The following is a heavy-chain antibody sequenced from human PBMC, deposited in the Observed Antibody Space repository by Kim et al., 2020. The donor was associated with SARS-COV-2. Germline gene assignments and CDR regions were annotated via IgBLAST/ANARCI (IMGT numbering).Heavy chain of an antibody. CDR2: K. V-gene: IGHV3-30*02. Sequence: KYYADSVKGRFTISRDNSKNTLYLQMNSLRAEDTAVYYCAKDTGDYVGDYWGQGTLVTVSS. D-gene: IGHD3-16*01. CDR3: AKDTGDYVGDY. J-gene: IGHJ4*02.